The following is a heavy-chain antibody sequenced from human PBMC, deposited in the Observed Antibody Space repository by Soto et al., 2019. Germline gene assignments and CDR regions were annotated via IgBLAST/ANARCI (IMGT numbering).Heavy chain of an antibody. D-gene: IGHD6-13*01. CDR1: GFTFSSYG. CDR2: ISYDGSNK. J-gene: IGHJ4*02. Sequence: QVQLVESGGGVVQPGRSLRLSCAASGFTFSSYGMHWVRQAPGKGLEWVAVISYDGSNKYYADSVKGRFTISRDNSKNTLYLQMNSLRAEDTAVYYCAKEAGIAAAGLDYWGQGTLVTVSS. V-gene: IGHV3-30*18. CDR3: AKEAGIAAAGLDY.